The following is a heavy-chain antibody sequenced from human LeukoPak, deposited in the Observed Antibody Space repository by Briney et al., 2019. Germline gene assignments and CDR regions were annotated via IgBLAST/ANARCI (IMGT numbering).Heavy chain of an antibody. CDR3: ARDLEQWLSQPDFDY. D-gene: IGHD6-19*01. V-gene: IGHV3-30*03. Sequence: PGGSLRLSCAASNLTFDSYGIHWVRQAPGKGLEWVAAVSYNGLKKYYADSVKGRVAISRDKSRDTLYLQMNSLKPEDTAVYYCARDLEQWLSQPDFDYWGQGTLVTVSS. CDR1: NLTFDSYG. J-gene: IGHJ4*02. CDR2: VSYNGLKK.